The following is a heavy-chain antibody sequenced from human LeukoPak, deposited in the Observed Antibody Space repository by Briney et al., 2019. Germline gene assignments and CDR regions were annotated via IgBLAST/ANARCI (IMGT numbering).Heavy chain of an antibody. Sequence: GGSLRLSCAASEFTFSGFWMNWVRQAPGEGLQWVGNIRQDGRQAHYSDAVQGRFTISRDNAQKSLYLQMNSLGPEDTAVYYCARDGQSSGTFDYWGQGTLVTVSS. CDR3: ARDGQSSGTFDY. D-gene: IGHD3-10*01. V-gene: IGHV3-7*01. CDR1: EFTFSGFW. J-gene: IGHJ4*02. CDR2: IRQDGRQA.